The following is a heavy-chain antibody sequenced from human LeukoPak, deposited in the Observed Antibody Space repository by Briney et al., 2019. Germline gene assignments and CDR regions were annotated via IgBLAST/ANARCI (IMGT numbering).Heavy chain of an antibody. Sequence: PGGSLRLSCAASGFTFSSYAMSWVRQAPGKGLEWVSAISGSGGSTYYADSVKGRLTISRDNSKNTLYLQMNSLRAEDTAVYYCAKDQKRLVPAAIPYWFDPWGQGTLVTVSS. CDR3: AKDQKRLVPAAIPYWFDP. J-gene: IGHJ5*02. D-gene: IGHD2-2*02. CDR1: GFTFSSYA. V-gene: IGHV3-23*01. CDR2: ISGSGGST.